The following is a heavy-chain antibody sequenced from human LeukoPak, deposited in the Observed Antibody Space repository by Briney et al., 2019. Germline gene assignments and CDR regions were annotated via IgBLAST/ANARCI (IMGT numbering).Heavy chain of an antibody. J-gene: IGHJ4*02. D-gene: IGHD6-19*01. Sequence: GGSLRLSCVGSGFTFSSFGMNWIRQAPGKGLEWVSGISNSGSYINYADSVKGRFTISRDNAKNSLYLQMNSLRAEDTAVYYCARDIAVAGEDYWGQGTLVTVSS. CDR3: ARDIAVAGEDY. CDR2: ISNSGSYI. CDR1: GFTFSSFG. V-gene: IGHV3-21*01.